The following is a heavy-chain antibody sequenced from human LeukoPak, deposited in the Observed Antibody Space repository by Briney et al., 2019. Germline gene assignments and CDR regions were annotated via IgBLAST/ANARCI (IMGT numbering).Heavy chain of an antibody. D-gene: IGHD5-18*01. CDR1: GFTFSSYD. CDR3: ARGGYSYGFDY. Sequence: GGSLRLSCAASGFTFSSYDMHWVRQATGKGLEWVSAIGTAGDTYYAGSVKGRFTISRENAKNSLYLQMNSLRAGDTAVYYCARGGYSYGFDYWGQGTLVTVSS. CDR2: IGTAGDT. J-gene: IGHJ4*02. V-gene: IGHV3-13*01.